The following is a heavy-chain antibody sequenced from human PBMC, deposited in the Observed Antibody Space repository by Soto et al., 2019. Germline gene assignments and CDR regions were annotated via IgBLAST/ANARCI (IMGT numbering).Heavy chain of an antibody. CDR2: INHVGGT. V-gene: IGHV4-34*01. CDR3: VRIRYQLPSSVLWLDP. J-gene: IGHJ5*02. Sequence: LSLTCAVYVGFLSESYWTWIRQPPGKGLEWIGEINHVGGTNYNPSLKSRVTMSVDTSQNQFSLRLISVTAADTAMYFCVRIRYQLPSSVLWLDPWGQGTPVTVSS. D-gene: IGHD3-16*01. CDR1: VGFLSESY.